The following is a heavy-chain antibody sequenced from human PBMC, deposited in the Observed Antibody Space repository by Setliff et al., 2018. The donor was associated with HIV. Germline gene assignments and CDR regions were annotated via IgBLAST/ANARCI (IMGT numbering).Heavy chain of an antibody. CDR2: IYYSGST. CDR1: GGSISSYY. V-gene: IGHV4-59*08. CDR3: ARQGRPGDFDS. D-gene: IGHD7-27*01. Sequence: KPSETLSLTCTVSGGSISSYYWSWIRQSPGKGLEWLGYIYYSGSTNYNPSLKSRVTISGDTSKKQFSLKLRAVTAADSAVYYCARQGRPGDFDSWGQGTLVTVSS. J-gene: IGHJ4*02.